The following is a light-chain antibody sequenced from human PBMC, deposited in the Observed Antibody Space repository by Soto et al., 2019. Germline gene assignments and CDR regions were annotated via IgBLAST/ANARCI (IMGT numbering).Light chain of an antibody. CDR1: QDSTKY. Sequence: IQLTQSPSSLSASVGDRVTITCRASQDSTKYLAWYQQKPGKAPNLLIYDASTLHSGVPSRFSGSGSGTDFTLTISSLEPEDFAVYYCQQRSDWPLTFGGGTKVDTK. CDR3: QQRSDWPLT. CDR2: DAS. V-gene: IGKV1-9*01. J-gene: IGKJ4*01.